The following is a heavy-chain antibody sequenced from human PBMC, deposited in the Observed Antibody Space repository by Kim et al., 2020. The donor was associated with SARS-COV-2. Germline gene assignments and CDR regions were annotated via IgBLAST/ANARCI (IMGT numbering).Heavy chain of an antibody. Sequence: SETLSLTCAVYGGSFSGYYWSWIRQPPGKGLEWIGEINHSGSTNYNPSLKSRVTISVDTSKNQFSLKLSSVTAADTAVYYCARVRNWIGGYRYRDAFDIWGQGTMVTVSS. V-gene: IGHV4-34*01. CDR3: ARVRNWIGGYRYRDAFDI. D-gene: IGHD1-1*01. CDR2: INHSGST. J-gene: IGHJ3*02. CDR1: GGSFSGYY.